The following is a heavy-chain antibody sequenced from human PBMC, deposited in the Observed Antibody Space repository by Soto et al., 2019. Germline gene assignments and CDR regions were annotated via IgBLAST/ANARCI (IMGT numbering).Heavy chain of an antibody. CDR1: GYTFSSSY. V-gene: IGHV1-46*01. CDR2: INPSGSST. CDR3: ARGLLGYSDDGGMDV. D-gene: IGHD5-18*01. Sequence: GASVKVSCKASGYTFSSSYMHWVQQAPGQGLEWMGIINPSGSSTSYAQKFQGRVTMTRDTSTSTVFMELSSLRSEDTAVYYCARGLLGYSDDGGMDVWGQGTTVTVSS. J-gene: IGHJ6*02.